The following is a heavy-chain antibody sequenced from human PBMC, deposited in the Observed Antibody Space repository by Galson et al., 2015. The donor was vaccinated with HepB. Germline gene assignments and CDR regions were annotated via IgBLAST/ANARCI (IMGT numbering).Heavy chain of an antibody. CDR3: ARDEGYPGVLRYFDVLYYYGMDV. D-gene: IGHD3-9*01. CDR1: GFTFSSYA. J-gene: IGHJ6*02. CDR2: ISYDGSNK. Sequence: SLRLSCAASGFTFSSYAMHWVRQAPGKGLEWVAVISYDGSNKYYADSVKGRFTISRDNSKNTLYLQMNSLRAEDTAVYYCARDEGYPGVLRYFDVLYYYGMDVWGQGTTVTVSS. V-gene: IGHV3-30-3*01.